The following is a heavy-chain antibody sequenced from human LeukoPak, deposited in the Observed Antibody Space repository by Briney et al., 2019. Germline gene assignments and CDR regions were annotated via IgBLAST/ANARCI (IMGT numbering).Heavy chain of an antibody. CDR3: ARDYIAAAASDAFDI. V-gene: IGHV3-23*01. CDR1: GFTFSSYA. D-gene: IGHD6-13*01. J-gene: IGHJ3*02. CDR2: VSGSGGYT. Sequence: GGSLRLSCAASGFTFSSYAMNWVRQAPGKGLEWVSAVSGSGGYTYYADSVKGRFTISRDNSKNTLYLQMNSLRAEDTAVYYCARDYIAAAASDAFDIWGQGTMVTVSS.